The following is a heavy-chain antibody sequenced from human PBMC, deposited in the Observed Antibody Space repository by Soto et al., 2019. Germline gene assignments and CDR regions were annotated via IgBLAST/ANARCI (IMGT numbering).Heavy chain of an antibody. J-gene: IGHJ6*02. CDR2: ISYTGRT. D-gene: IGHD7-27*01. Sequence: PWETLSLTCIVSGDSVTSGSYYWTWLRQRPGKGLEWIGYISYTGRTKYNPSLQSRVTISVDTSKNDFSLNLSSVTAADTAVYFCAREWGLLPYYVMNVWGHGTAVTVSS. CDR3: AREWGLLPYYVMNV. V-gene: IGHV4-61*03. CDR1: GDSVTSGSYY.